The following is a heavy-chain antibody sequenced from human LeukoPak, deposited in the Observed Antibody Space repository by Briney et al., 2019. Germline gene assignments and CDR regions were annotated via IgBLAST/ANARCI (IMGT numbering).Heavy chain of an antibody. CDR3: ARTYYLDAFDI. Sequence: NPSETLSLTCTVSGGSISNFFWSWIRQPPGKGLEWIGYISYSGSTDYNPSLKSRVTISVDTSKNQFSLKLSSVTAADTAVYYCARTYYLDAFDIWGQGTMVTVSS. J-gene: IGHJ3*02. V-gene: IGHV4-59*01. CDR1: GGSISNFF. D-gene: IGHD3-10*01. CDR2: ISYSGST.